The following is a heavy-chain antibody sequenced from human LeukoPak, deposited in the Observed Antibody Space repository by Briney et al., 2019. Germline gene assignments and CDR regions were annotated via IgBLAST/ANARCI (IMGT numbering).Heavy chain of an antibody. CDR3: ARGQQLVRHWFDP. V-gene: IGHV4-38-2*02. CDR2: IYHSGST. CDR1: GYSISSGYY. J-gene: IGHJ5*02. Sequence: PETLSLTCTVSGYSISSGYYWGWIRQPPGKGLEWIGSIYHSGSTYYNPSLKSRVTISVDTSKNQFSLKLSSVTAADTAVYYCARGQQLVRHWFDPWGQGTLVTVSS. D-gene: IGHD6-13*01.